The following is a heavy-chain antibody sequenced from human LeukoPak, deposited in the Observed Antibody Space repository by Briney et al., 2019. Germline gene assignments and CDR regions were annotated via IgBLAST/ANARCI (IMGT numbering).Heavy chain of an antibody. CDR1: GFTYSTYT. Sequence: GGSLRLSCAASGFTYSTYTMRWARRAPGKGLEWVAGISNTGGTTVYADSVKGRFTISRDNSKNTLSLQMNSLRVDDTAVYYCAKAYVDSSKYGMDVWGQGTTVTVSS. CDR3: AKAYVDSSKYGMDV. V-gene: IGHV3-23*01. CDR2: ISNTGGTT. J-gene: IGHJ6*02. D-gene: IGHD6-13*01.